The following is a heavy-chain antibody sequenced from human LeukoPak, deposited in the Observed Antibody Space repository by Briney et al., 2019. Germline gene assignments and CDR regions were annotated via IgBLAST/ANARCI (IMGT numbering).Heavy chain of an antibody. CDR1: GFTFSSYS. CDR2: ISSSSSYI. Sequence: GGSLRLSCAASGFTFSSYSMNWVRQAPGKGLEWVSSISSSSSYIYYTDSVKGRVTISRDNAKNSLYLQMNGLRAEDTAVYYCARSGQWELLLAGAFDIWGQGTMVTVSS. V-gene: IGHV3-21*01. J-gene: IGHJ3*02. CDR3: ARSGQWELLLAGAFDI. D-gene: IGHD1-26*01.